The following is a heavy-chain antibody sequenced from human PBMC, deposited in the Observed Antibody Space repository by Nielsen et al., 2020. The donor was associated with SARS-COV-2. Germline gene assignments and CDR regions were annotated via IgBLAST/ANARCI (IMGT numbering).Heavy chain of an antibody. V-gene: IGHV4-39*01. Sequence: ESLSLTCTVSGGSISSSSYYWGWIRQPPGKGLEWIGSIYYSGSTYYNPSLKSRVTISVDTSKNQFSLKLSSVTAADTAVYYCARRPAGRTAMVTTDYWGQGTLVTVSS. J-gene: IGHJ4*02. D-gene: IGHD5-18*01. CDR3: ARRPAGRTAMVTTDY. CDR1: GGSISSSSYY. CDR2: IYYSGST.